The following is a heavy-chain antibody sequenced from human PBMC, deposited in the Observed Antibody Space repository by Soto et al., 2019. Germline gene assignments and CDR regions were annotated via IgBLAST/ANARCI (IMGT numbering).Heavy chain of an antibody. D-gene: IGHD3-9*01. J-gene: IGHJ6*02. CDR3: ARGLDDKDYYYYYGMDV. CDR1: GGSFGGYY. Sequence: PSETLSLTCAVYGGSFGGYYWSWIRQPPGKGLEWIGEINHSGSTKYNPSLKSRVTISVDTSKNQISLKMRSVTAADTAVYYCARGLDDKDYYYYYGMDVWSQGTTVTVSS. CDR2: INHSGST. V-gene: IGHV4-34*01.